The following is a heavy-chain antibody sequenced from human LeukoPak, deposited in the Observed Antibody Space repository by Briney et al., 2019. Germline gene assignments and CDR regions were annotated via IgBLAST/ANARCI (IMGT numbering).Heavy chain of an antibody. V-gene: IGHV3-53*01. CDR2: IYSGGTT. D-gene: IGHD3-16*01. CDR1: GFTVSGNY. J-gene: IGHJ4*02. CDR3: ARRAGAYTHPYDY. Sequence: GGSLRLSCAVSGFTVSGNYMSWVRQAPGKGLEWVSLIYSGGTTYYADSVKGRFTISRDNSKNTLYLQMNSLRAEDTAVYYCARRAGAYTHPYDYWGQGTLVTVS.